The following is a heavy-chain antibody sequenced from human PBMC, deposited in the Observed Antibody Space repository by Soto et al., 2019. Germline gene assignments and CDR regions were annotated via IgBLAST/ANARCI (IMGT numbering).Heavy chain of an antibody. CDR1: GYSFTSYW. CDR2: IYPGDSDT. V-gene: IGHV5-51*01. D-gene: IGHD3-22*01. J-gene: IGHJ2*01. Sequence: GESLKISCKGSGYSFTSYWIGWARQMPGKGLEWMGIIYPGDSDTRYNPSFQGQVTISADKSISTAYLQWSSLKASDTAMYYCARGYYDSSGSGYFDLWGRGTLVTVSS. CDR3: ARGYYDSSGSGYFDL.